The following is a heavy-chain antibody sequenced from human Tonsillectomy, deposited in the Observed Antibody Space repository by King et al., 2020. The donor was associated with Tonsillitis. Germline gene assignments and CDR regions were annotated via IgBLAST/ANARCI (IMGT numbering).Heavy chain of an antibody. CDR2: INHSGST. J-gene: IGHJ4*02. Sequence: VQLQQWGAGLLKPLETLSLTCAVYGGSFSGYYWSWIRQPPGKGLEWIGEINHSGSTNYNPSLKSRVTVSVDTSKNQFSLKLSSVTAADTAVYYCARGVLQSYFDYWGQGTLVTVSS. V-gene: IGHV4-34*01. D-gene: IGHD5-24*01. CDR1: GGSFSGYY. CDR3: ARGVLQSYFDY.